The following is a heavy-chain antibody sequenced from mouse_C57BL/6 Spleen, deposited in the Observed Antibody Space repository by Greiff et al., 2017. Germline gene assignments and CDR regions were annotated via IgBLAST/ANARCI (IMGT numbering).Heavy chain of an antibody. V-gene: IGHV5-12*01. CDR1: GFTFSDYY. CDR2: ISNGGGST. D-gene: IGHD2-4*01. J-gene: IGHJ1*03. Sequence: DVQLQESGGGLVQPGGSLKLSCAASGFTFSDYYMYWVRQTPEKRLEWVAYISNGGGSTNYPDTVKGRFTISRDNAKNTLYLQMSRLKSEDTAMYYCARQGDYVYFDVWGTGTTVTVSS. CDR3: ARQGDYVYFDV.